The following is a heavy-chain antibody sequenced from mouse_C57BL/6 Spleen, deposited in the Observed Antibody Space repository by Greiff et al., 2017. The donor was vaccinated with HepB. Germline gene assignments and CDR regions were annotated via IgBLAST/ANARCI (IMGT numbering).Heavy chain of an antibody. J-gene: IGHJ4*01. Sequence: QVQLQQPGAELVKPGDSVKLSCKASGYTFTSYWMHWVKQRPGRGLEWIGRIEPYSGVTKYNEKFKSKATLTVDKPSSKACMQLSSLTSEDYAVYYCARGMDYWGQGTSVTVSS. CDR2: IEPYSGVT. CDR1: GYTFTSYW. V-gene: IGHV1-72*01. CDR3: ARGMDY.